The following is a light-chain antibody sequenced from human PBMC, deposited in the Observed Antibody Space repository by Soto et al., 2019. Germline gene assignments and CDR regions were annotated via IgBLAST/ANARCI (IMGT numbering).Light chain of an antibody. CDR1: QNVSSTY. J-gene: IGKJ5*01. V-gene: IGKV3-20*01. Sequence: EIWFTQFPGTLSLSPGERAPLSFRASQNVSSTYLAWFQQKPGQAPRLLISGASGRATGIPDRFNGSGSGTDFTLTISRLESEDFAVFYCRQYDSSPPTFGQGTRLEIK. CDR3: RQYDSSPPT. CDR2: GAS.